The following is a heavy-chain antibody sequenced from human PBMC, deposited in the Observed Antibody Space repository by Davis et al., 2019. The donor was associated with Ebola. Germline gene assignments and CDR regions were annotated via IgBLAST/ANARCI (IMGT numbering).Heavy chain of an antibody. CDR3: ARVRRGYDFWSGYPRGFDP. V-gene: IGHV4-39*07. D-gene: IGHD3-3*01. CDR2: IYYSGST. J-gene: IGHJ5*02. Sequence: PGGSLRLSCAASGFTFSSYWMSWVRQAPGKGLEWIGSIYYSGSTYYNPSLKSRVTISVDTSKNQFSLKLSSVTAADTAVYYCARVRRGYDFWSGYPRGFDPWGQGTLVTVSS. CDR1: GFTFSSYW.